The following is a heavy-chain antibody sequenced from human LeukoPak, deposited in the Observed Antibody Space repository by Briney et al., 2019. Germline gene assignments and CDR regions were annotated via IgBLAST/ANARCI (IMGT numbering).Heavy chain of an antibody. CDR3: ARDDYDSSGYYSPWFDP. J-gene: IGHJ5*02. V-gene: IGHV4-31*03. Sequence: PSQTLSLTCTVSGGSINSGGYYWSWIRQHPGKGLEWIGYIYYSGSTYYNPSLKSRVTISVDTSKNQFSLKLSSVTAADTAVYYCARDDYDSSGYYSPWFDPWGQGTLVTVSS. CDR2: IYYSGST. D-gene: IGHD3-22*01. CDR1: GGSINSGGYY.